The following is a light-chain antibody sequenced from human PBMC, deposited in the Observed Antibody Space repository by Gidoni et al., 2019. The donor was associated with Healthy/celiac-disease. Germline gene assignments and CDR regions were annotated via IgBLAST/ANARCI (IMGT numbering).Light chain of an antibody. J-gene: IGKJ4*01. CDR2: DAS. CDR1: QIIGNY. CDR3: QQSSSSLT. V-gene: IGKV3-11*01. Sequence: EVVLTQSPATLSLSPGEGATLSCRASQIIGNYLGWYQQKPGQAPRLLIYDASTRATGIPARFSGSVSGTDFTLTISSLAPEDVAVYYCQQSSSSLTFGGGTKVEIK.